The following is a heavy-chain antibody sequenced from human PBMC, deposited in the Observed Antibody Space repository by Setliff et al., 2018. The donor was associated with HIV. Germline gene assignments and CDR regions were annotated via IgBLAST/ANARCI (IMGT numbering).Heavy chain of an antibody. Sequence: ASVKVSCKASGYTFTNYSISWVRQAPGQGLEWLGWISAYNGNTNYVQKLQGRVTMTTDTSTDTAYMELRSLRSDDTAVYYCARDSGGINVLLWFGELLSTEYYYGLDVWGQGTTVTVSS. V-gene: IGHV1-18*01. D-gene: IGHD3-10*01. J-gene: IGHJ6*02. CDR1: GYTFTNYS. CDR3: ARDSGGINVLLWFGELLSTEYYYGLDV. CDR2: ISAYNGNT.